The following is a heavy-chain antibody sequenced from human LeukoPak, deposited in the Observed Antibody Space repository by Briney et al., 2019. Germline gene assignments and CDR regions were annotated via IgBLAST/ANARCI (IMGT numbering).Heavy chain of an antibody. CDR2: IYYSGST. D-gene: IGHD3-9*01. CDR3: ASERGAYYDVLTGPFDY. J-gene: IGHJ4*02. CDR1: GGSISSYY. Sequence: NPSETLSLTCTVSGGSISSYYWSWIRQPPGKRLEWIGYIYYSGSTNYNPSLKSRVTISIDRTKNQFSLKLSSVTAADTAVYYCASERGAYYDVLTGPFDYWGQGTLVTVSS. V-gene: IGHV4-59*08.